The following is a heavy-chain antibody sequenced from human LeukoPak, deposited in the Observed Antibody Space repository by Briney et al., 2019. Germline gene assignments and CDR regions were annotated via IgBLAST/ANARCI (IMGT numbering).Heavy chain of an antibody. CDR3: ARVENSYGWNDFDY. Sequence: KPSETLSLTCTVSGGSVSSGSYYWSRIRQPPGKGLEWIGYIYYSGSTNYNPSLKSRVTISVDTSKNQFSLKLSSVTAADTAVYYCARVENSYGWNDFDYWGQGTLVTVSS. D-gene: IGHD5-18*01. CDR2: IYYSGST. J-gene: IGHJ4*02. CDR1: GGSVSSGSYY. V-gene: IGHV4-61*01.